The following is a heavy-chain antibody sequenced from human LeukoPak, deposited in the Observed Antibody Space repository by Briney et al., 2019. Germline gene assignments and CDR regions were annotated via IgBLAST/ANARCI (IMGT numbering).Heavy chain of an antibody. CDR3: ARLLPSAFYHGMDV. D-gene: IGHD3-16*01. J-gene: IGHJ6*02. CDR2: IFHSGGS. CDR1: GDSTNNFH. Sequence: PSETLSLTCTVSGDSTNNFHWSWIRQPPGKGLEWIGHIFHSGGSKYNPSLKSRATISTVMSKNVLSLELTSVTAADTAVYYCARLLPSAFYHGMDVWGQGITVTVSS. V-gene: IGHV4-59*01.